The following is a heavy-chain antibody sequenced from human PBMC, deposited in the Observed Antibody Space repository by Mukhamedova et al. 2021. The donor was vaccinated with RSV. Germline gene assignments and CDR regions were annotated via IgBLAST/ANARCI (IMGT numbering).Heavy chain of an antibody. CDR3: GYGSGSYAIDY. D-gene: IGHD3-10*01. CDR2: GST. J-gene: IGHJ4*02. V-gene: IGHV4-4*09. Sequence: GSTNYNPSLKSRVTISVDTSKNQFSLKLSSVTVADTAVYYCGYGSGSYAIDYWGQGTLVTVSS.